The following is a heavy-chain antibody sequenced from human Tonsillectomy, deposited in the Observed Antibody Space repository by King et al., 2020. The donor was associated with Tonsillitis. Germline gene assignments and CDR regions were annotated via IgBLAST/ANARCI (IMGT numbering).Heavy chain of an antibody. J-gene: IGHJ6*03. CDR3: ARLAIAARRPIQDYFYYYVDV. V-gene: IGHV3-7*03. D-gene: IGHD6-6*01. Sequence: VQLVQSGGGLVQPGGSLRLSCAASGCTFSSYWMSWVRQGPGKGLEWVANIKQDGSGKQYVDSVKGRYTISRDNAKNSLYLQVNSLRADDTAVYYRARLAIAARRPIQDYFYYYVDVWGKGTTVTVSS. CDR1: GCTFSSYW. CDR2: IKQDGSGK.